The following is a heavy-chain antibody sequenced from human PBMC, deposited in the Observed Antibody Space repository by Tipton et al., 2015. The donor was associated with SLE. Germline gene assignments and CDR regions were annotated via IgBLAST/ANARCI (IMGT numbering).Heavy chain of an antibody. Sequence: QLVQSGGGLARPGGSLRLSCAASGFTFSNYAMNWVRQAPGKGLQWVSFISGSGDSSYYEDSVKGRFTISRDDAKNSLFLQMNSLRAEDTAVYYCARGTAVAVLYWGQGTLVSVSS. CDR3: ARGTAVAVLY. D-gene: IGHD6-19*01. V-gene: IGHV3-23*04. CDR1: GFTFSNYA. J-gene: IGHJ4*02. CDR2: ISGSGDSS.